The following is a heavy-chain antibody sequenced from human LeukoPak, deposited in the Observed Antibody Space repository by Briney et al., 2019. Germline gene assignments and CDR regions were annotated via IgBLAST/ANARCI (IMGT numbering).Heavy chain of an antibody. CDR1: GGSMSSDY. Sequence: SETLSLTCTVSGGSMSSDYWSWIRQPPGKGLEWIGYIYYSGSTNYNPSLNSRVTPSVDTSKNQFSLKLRSATAADTAVYYCARVLYFDFWTGYYFDYWGQGTLVTVSS. CDR3: ARVLYFDFWTGYYFDY. D-gene: IGHD3-3*01. J-gene: IGHJ4*02. V-gene: IGHV4-59*01. CDR2: IYYSGST.